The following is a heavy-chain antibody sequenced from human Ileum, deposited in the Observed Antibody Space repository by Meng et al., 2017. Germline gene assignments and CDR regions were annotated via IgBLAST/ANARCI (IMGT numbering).Heavy chain of an antibody. Sequence: EVLLVDPGGGLVRRGASLSLSGEAPGFTFIDFWMHWVRQAPGKELEWVSLIIGDGSARDYADSGKGRFIISRDNAKTTVYLEMNNLRAEDTAIYYCARDLHIAAANYWGQGTLVTVSS. D-gene: IGHD6-13*01. CDR2: IIGDGSAR. V-gene: IGHV3-74*01. CDR3: ARDLHIAAANY. CDR1: GFTFIDFW. J-gene: IGHJ4*02.